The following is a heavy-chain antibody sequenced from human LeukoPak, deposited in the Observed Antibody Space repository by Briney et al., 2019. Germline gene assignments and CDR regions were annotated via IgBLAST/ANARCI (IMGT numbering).Heavy chain of an antibody. V-gene: IGHV1-8*01. CDR2: MNPNGGNT. D-gene: IGHD6-19*01. Sequence: ASVKVSCKASGYTFTSYDINWVRQAPGQGLEWMGWMNPNGGNTGYAQKFQGRVTMTRNTSTSTAYMELSSLRSEDTAVFYCARGTTAVAFLDSWGQGTLVTVSS. CDR3: ARGTTAVAFLDS. CDR1: GYTFTSYD. J-gene: IGHJ4*02.